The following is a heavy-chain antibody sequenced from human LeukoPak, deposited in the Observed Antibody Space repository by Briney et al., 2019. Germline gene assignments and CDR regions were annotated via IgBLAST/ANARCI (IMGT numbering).Heavy chain of an antibody. J-gene: IGHJ5*02. CDR2: IYYSGST. V-gene: IGHV4-59*01. Sequence: PSETLSLTCTVSGGSISSYYWSWIRQPPGKGLEWIGYIYYSGSTKYNPSLKSRVTISVDTSKNQFSLKLSSVTAADTAVYYCARRGDLGIGDGFDPWGQGTLVTVSS. CDR3: ARRGDLGIGDGFDP. CDR1: GGSISSYY.